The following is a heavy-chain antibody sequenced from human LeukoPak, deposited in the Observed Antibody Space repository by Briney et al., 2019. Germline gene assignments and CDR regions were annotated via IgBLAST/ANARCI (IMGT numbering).Heavy chain of an antibody. V-gene: IGHV3-48*01. CDR2: ISSSSGTM. Sequence: PGGSLRLSCAASGFTFSSYMMNWVRQAPGKGLEWVSYISSSSGTMYYTDSVRGRFTISRDSAKNSLYLQMNSLRAEDTAVYYCAGGQWFGDLLFGWGQGTLVTVSS. D-gene: IGHD3-10*01. J-gene: IGHJ4*02. CDR1: GFTFSSYM. CDR3: AGGQWFGDLLFG.